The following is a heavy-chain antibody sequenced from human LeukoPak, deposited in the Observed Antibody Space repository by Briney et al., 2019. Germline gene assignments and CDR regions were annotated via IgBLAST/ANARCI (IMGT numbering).Heavy chain of an antibody. J-gene: IGHJ1*01. CDR2: IYYSGST. D-gene: IGHD2-2*02. CDR3: ARGDYCSSTSCHNGYFQH. V-gene: IGHV4-30-4*08. Sequence: SQTLSLTCTVSGGSISSGDYYWSWIRQPPGKALEWIGYIYYSGSTYYNPSLKSRVTISVDTSKNQFSLKLSSVTAADTAVYYCARGDYCSSTSCHNGYFQHWGQGTLVTVSS. CDR1: GGSISSGDYY.